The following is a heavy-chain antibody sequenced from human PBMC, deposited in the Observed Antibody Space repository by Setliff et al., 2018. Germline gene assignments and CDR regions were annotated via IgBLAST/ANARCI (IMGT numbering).Heavy chain of an antibody. CDR3: ARDPGPYY. Sequence: ASVKVSCKASGGTFSSYAINWVRQAPGQGLEWMGIINPSGGATNYAQKFQGRVTMTSDTSTSTVYMQLSSLRFDDTAVYYCARDPGPYYWGQGSLVTVSS. CDR1: GGTFSSYA. CDR2: INPSGGAT. V-gene: IGHV1-46*01. J-gene: IGHJ4*02.